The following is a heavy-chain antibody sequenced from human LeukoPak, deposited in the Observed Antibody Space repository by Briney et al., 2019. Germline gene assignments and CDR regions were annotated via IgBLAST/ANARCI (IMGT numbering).Heavy chain of an antibody. CDR1: GFTFSSYS. CDR2: ISSSSSYI. J-gene: IGHJ2*01. Sequence: PGGSLRLSCAASGFTFSSYSMNWVRQAPGKGLEWVSSISSSSSYIYYADSVKGRFTISRDNAKNSLYLQMNSLRAEDTAVYYCARPPPITMIVVAPWETNWYFDLWGRGTLVTVSS. V-gene: IGHV3-21*01. CDR3: ARPPPITMIVVAPWETNWYFDL. D-gene: IGHD3-22*01.